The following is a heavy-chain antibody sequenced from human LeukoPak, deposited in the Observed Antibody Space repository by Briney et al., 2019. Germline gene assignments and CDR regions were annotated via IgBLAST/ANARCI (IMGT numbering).Heavy chain of an antibody. CDR3: ARDRLEAVTDDDYFGY. CDR2: IWYDGSNK. Sequence: PGGSLRLSCAASGFTFSNHGMHWVRQAPGKGPEWVALIWYDGSNKYYGDSVKGRFTISRDNSKNTVYLQMNSLRAEDTGVYYCARDRLEAVTDDDYFGYWGQGTLVTVSS. V-gene: IGHV3-33*01. CDR1: GFTFSNHG. J-gene: IGHJ4*02. D-gene: IGHD2-21*02.